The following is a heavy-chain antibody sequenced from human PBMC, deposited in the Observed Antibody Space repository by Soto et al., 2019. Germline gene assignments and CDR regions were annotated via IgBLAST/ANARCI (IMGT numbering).Heavy chain of an antibody. V-gene: IGHV6-1*01. Sequence: SQTLSLTCAISGDSVSSNSAAWNWIRQSPSRGLEWLGRTYYRSKWYNDYAVSVKSRITINPDTSKNQFSLQLNSVTPEDTAVYYCAKGAGNWGFVGLGYYYYYYMDVWGKGTTVTVSS. CDR3: AKGAGNWGFVGLGYYYYYYMDV. J-gene: IGHJ6*03. CDR2: TYYRSKWYN. CDR1: GDSVSSNSAA. D-gene: IGHD7-27*01.